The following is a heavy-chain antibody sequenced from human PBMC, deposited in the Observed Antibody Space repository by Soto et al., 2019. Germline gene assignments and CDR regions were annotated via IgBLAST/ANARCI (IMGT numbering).Heavy chain of an antibody. CDR1: GYTLTELS. Sequence: ASVKVSCKVSGYTLTELSMHWVRQAPGKGLEWMGGVDPEDGETIYAQKFQGRVTMTEDTSTDTAYMELSSLRSEATAVYYCATLLLGIGVAGNFDYWGQGTLVTVSS. CDR3: ATLLLGIGVAGNFDY. V-gene: IGHV1-24*01. J-gene: IGHJ4*02. CDR2: VDPEDGET. D-gene: IGHD6-19*01.